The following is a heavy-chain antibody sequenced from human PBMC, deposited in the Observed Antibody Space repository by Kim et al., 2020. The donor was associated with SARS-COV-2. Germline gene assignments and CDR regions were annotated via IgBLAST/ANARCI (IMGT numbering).Heavy chain of an antibody. CDR1: GFTFSSYG. CDR3: AREGYYYDSSGYYPAFYLDYGMDV. J-gene: IGHJ6*02. CDR2: IWYDGSNK. V-gene: IGHV3-33*01. D-gene: IGHD3-22*01. Sequence: GGSLRLSCAASGFTFSSYGMHWVRQAPGKGLEWVAVIWYDGSNKYYADSVKGRFTISRDNSKNTLYLQMNSLRAEDTAVYYCAREGYYYDSSGYYPAFYLDYGMDVWGQGTTVTVS.